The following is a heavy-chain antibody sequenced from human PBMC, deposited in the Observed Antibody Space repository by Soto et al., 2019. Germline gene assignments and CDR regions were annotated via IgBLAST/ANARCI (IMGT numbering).Heavy chain of an antibody. D-gene: IGHD1-26*01. J-gene: IGHJ6*02. CDR1: GFSVTTNY. CDR2: TFTGGST. Sequence: EVQLVETGGGLIQPGGSLRLSCLASGFSVTTNYIIWVRQPPGKGLEWVSTTFTGGSTLYADSVKGRFSISRDNSKNTVYLQMNNLRVEDTAVYYCAKKPPSSIQGWAFGMDVWGQGTTVSVSS. V-gene: IGHV3-53*02. CDR3: AKKPPSSIQGWAFGMDV.